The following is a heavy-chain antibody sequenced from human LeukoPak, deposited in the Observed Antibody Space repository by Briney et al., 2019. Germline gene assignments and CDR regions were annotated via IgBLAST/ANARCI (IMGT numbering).Heavy chain of an antibody. Sequence: SETLSLTCAVYGGSFSGYYWSWIRQPPGKGLEWIGEINHSGSTNYNPSLESRVTISVDTSKNQFSLKLSSVTAADTAVYYCARGGSSGWYAQGGYFDYWGQGTLVTVSS. D-gene: IGHD6-19*01. CDR3: ARGGSSGWYAQGGYFDY. V-gene: IGHV4-34*01. J-gene: IGHJ4*02. CDR2: INHSGST. CDR1: GGSFSGYY.